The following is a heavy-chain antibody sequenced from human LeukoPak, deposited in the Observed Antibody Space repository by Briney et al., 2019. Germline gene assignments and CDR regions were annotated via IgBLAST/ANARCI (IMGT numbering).Heavy chain of an antibody. Sequence: SETLSPTCTVSGGFISSYYWSWIRQPAGKGLEWIGRIYTSGSTNYNPSLKSRVTMSVDTSKNQFSLKLSSVTAADTAVYYCARVGWYDGYFDYWGQGTLVTVSS. J-gene: IGHJ4*02. CDR1: GGFISSYY. D-gene: IGHD6-19*01. CDR2: IYTSGST. V-gene: IGHV4-4*07. CDR3: ARVGWYDGYFDY.